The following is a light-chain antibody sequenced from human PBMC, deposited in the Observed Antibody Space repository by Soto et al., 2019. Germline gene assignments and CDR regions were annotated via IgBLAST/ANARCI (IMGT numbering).Light chain of an antibody. CDR1: QSVATN. CDR3: QQYNNWPQT. J-gene: IGKJ1*01. CDR2: GAS. Sequence: EAVLTQSPATLSVSPGERATLSCRASQSVATNVAWYQQRPGQAPRLLIYGASKRAIGLPARFSGSGSGTEFTLTITSLQSEDFAVYYCQQYNNWPQTFGKGTKVEIK. V-gene: IGKV3-15*01.